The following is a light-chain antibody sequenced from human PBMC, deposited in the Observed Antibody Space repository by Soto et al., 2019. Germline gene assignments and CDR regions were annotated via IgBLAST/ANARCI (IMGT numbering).Light chain of an antibody. CDR2: AAS. CDR3: QQHESYPLT. J-gene: IGKJ4*01. CDR1: QDISSY. Sequence: IHLTQSPSSLSASVGDRVTVTCRASQDISSYLAWYQQKPGKAPKLLIYAASTLQSGVPSRFSGSGSWTDFTLTITTLQTEDFATYYCQQHESYPLTCGGGTKVEI. V-gene: IGKV1-9*01.